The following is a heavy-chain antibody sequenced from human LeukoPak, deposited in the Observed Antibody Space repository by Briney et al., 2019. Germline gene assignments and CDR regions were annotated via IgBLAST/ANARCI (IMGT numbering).Heavy chain of an antibody. CDR3: ARDRPDYYDSSGYHLAAFDI. D-gene: IGHD3-22*01. J-gene: IGHJ3*02. CDR2: IYYSGST. V-gene: IGHV4-30-4*01. Sequence: SQTLSLTCTVSGGSISSADYFWSWIRRAPGKGLEWIGYIYYSGSTYYNPSLKSRVTISVDTSKNQFSLKLSSVTAADTAVYYCARDRPDYYDSSGYHLAAFDIWSQGTMVTVSS. CDR1: GGSISSADYF.